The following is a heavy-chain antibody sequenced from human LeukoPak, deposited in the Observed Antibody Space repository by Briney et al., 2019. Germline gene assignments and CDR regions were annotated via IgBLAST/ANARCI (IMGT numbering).Heavy chain of an antibody. CDR2: FYYSGNT. Sequence: PSETLSLTCTVSSGSISSNSHYWGWIRQPPGKGLEWIGSFYYSGNTYYNPSLKSRVTISVDTSKNQFSLKLSSVTAADTAVYYCAREDTASGYWGQGTLVTVSS. D-gene: IGHD5-18*01. V-gene: IGHV4-39*07. CDR3: AREDTASGY. J-gene: IGHJ4*02. CDR1: SGSISSNSHY.